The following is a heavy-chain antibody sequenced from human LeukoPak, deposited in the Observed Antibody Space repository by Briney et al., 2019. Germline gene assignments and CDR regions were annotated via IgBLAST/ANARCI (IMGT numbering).Heavy chain of an antibody. CDR1: GDSVSSNSAA. Sequence: SQTLSLTCAISGDSVSSNSAAWNWIRQSPSRGLEWLGRTLYRSKWYNDYPLSVKSRITINPDSSKNQFSLKLNSVTPEDTAVYYCAREEWELLSQWGQGTLVTVSS. J-gene: IGHJ4*02. CDR2: TLYRSKWYN. D-gene: IGHD1-26*01. CDR3: AREEWELLSQ. V-gene: IGHV6-1*01.